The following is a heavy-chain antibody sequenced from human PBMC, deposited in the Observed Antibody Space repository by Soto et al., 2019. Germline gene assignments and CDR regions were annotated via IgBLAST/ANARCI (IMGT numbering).Heavy chain of an antibody. CDR3: ARRVGAYSGYDPAGAFDI. J-gene: IGHJ3*02. V-gene: IGHV5-51*01. CDR2: IYPGDSDT. Sequence: PGESLKISCKGSGYSFTSYWIGWVRQMPGKGLEWMGIIYPGDSDTRYSPSFQGQVTISADKSISTAYLQWSSLKASDTAMYYCARRVGAYSGYDPAGAFDIWGQGTMVTVSS. D-gene: IGHD5-12*01. CDR1: GYSFTSYW.